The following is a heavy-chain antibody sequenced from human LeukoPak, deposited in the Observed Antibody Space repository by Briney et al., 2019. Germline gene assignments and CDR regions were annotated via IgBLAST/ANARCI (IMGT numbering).Heavy chain of an antibody. CDR1: GGSISSSSYY. CDR3: ARQLSYYYGSGGEGFDP. Sequence: SETLSLTCTVSGGSISSSSYYWGWIRQPPGKGLEWIGSIYYSGSTYYNPSLKSRVTISVDTSKNQFSLKLSSVTAADTAVYYCARQLSYYYGSGGEGFDPWGQGTLVTVSS. V-gene: IGHV4-39*01. D-gene: IGHD3-10*01. CDR2: IYYSGST. J-gene: IGHJ5*02.